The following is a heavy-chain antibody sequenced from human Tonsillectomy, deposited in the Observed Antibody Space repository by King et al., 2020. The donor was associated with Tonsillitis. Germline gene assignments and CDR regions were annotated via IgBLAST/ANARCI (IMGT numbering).Heavy chain of an antibody. D-gene: IGHD3-22*01. Sequence: QLVQSGAEVKKPGESLKISCKGSGYSFSNYWIGWVRQMPGKGLEWMGIIYPGDSDTRYSPSLQGQVTISADKSISTAYLQWSSLKASDTAMYYCARVYYXSXXHFXXWXXGTLVTVSS. CDR1: GYSFSNYW. J-gene: IGHJ4*01. CDR2: IYPGDSDT. CDR3: ARVYYXSXXHFXX. V-gene: IGHV5-51*03.